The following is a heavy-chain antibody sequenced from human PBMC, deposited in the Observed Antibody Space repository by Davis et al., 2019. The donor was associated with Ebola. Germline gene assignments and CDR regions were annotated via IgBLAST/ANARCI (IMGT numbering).Heavy chain of an antibody. CDR3: AKDRGRIVGATSGGGYFDY. D-gene: IGHD1-26*01. J-gene: IGHJ4*02. V-gene: IGHV3-23*01. CDR1: GFTFSSYA. Sequence: GESLKISCAASGFTFSSYAMSWVRQAPGKGLEWVSAISGSGGSTYYADSVKGRFTISRDNSKNTLYLQMNSLRAEDTAVYYCAKDRGRIVGATSGGGYFDYWGQGTLVTVSS. CDR2: ISGSGGST.